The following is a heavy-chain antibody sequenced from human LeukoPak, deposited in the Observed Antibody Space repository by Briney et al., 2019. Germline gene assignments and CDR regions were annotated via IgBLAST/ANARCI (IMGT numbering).Heavy chain of an antibody. CDR1: RFTFSSPT. D-gene: IGHD3-10*01. J-gene: IGHJ4*02. CDR3: AVARGLTDPLDF. CDR2: IVVGSGYT. Sequence: SVKASCKASRFTFSSPTVQWVRQARGRRLEWIGWIVVGSGYTNYAQKFQERVTFTGDMSTGTVYMELSSLRSEDTAVYYCAVARGLTDPLDFWGQGTLVTVSS. V-gene: IGHV1-58*01.